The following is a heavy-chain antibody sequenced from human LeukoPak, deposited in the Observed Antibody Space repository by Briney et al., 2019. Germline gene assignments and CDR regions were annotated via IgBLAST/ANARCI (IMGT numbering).Heavy chain of an antibody. D-gene: IGHD3-10*01. CDR1: GGSISSSSYY. V-gene: IGHV4-39*07. CDR2: IYYSGST. Sequence: SETLSLTCTVSGGSISSSSYYWGWIRQPPGKGLEWIGSIYYSGSTYYNPSLKSRVTISVDTSKNQFSLKLSSVTAADTAVYYCARKNVWFGELLFDYWGQGTLVTVSS. J-gene: IGHJ4*02. CDR3: ARKNVWFGELLFDY.